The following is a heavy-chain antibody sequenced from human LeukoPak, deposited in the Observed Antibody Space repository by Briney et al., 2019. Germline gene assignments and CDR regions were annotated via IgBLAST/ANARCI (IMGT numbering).Heavy chain of an antibody. CDR1: GYSLTDLN. J-gene: IGHJ4*02. CDR3: ATRSGDLWSGYEN. V-gene: IGHV1-24*01. Sequence: ASVKVSCKVSGYSLTDLNMQWVRQAPGKGLECMGGFDPEQAKTIYAQKFQGRVTMTEDTSTDTAYLELSSLRSEDTAVYYCATRSGDLWSGYENWGQGTLVTVSS. D-gene: IGHD3-3*01. CDR2: FDPEQAKT.